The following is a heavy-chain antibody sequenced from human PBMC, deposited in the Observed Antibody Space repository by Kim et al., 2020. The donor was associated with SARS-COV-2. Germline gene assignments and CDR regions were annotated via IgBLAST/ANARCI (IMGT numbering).Heavy chain of an antibody. CDR1: GGSISRSNSH. CDR2: VYYSGST. J-gene: IGHJ5*02. D-gene: IGHD1-1*01. Sequence: SETLSLTCTVSGGSISRSNSHWGWIRQPPGKGLEWIGSVYYSGSTFYNPCLKSRVTISVDTSENQLSLKLTSVTAADTAVYYCARLEMTGIGGRYWFDPWGQGTLVTVSS. CDR3: ARLEMTGIGGRYWFDP. V-gene: IGHV4-39*01.